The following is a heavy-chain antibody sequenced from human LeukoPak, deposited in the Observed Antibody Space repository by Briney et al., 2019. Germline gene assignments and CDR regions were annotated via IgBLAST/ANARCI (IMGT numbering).Heavy chain of an antibody. J-gene: IGHJ4*02. Sequence: GGSLRLSCAASGFTFSSYAMHWVRQAPGKGLEWVAVISYDGSNKYYADSVKGRFTISRDNSKNTLYLQMNSLRAEDTAVYYCAKDGLSDYYGSGSYYLQVSASKTGAYYFDYWGQGTLVTVSS. V-gene: IGHV3-30*04. CDR1: GFTFSSYA. CDR2: ISYDGSNK. D-gene: IGHD3-10*01. CDR3: AKDGLSDYYGSGSYYLQVSASKTGAYYFDY.